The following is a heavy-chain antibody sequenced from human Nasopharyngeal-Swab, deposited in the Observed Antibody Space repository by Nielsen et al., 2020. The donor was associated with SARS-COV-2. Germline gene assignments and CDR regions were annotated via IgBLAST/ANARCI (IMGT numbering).Heavy chain of an antibody. CDR3: ARAPRITIFGVVQAFDI. CDR2: IYYSGNT. D-gene: IGHD3-3*01. V-gene: IGHV4-31*02. Sequence: WIRQPPGKGLEWIGYIYYSGNTYYNPSLKSRVTISVDTSKNQFSLKLSSVTAADTAVYYCARAPRITIFGVVQAFDIWGQGTMVTVSS. J-gene: IGHJ3*02.